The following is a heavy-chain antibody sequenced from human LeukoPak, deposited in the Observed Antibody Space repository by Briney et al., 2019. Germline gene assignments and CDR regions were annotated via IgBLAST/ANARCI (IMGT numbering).Heavy chain of an antibody. V-gene: IGHV3-23*01. CDR1: GFTFSSYA. J-gene: IGHJ3*01. CDR3: ARRPRDTSGYYLGAFEA. Sequence: GGSLRLSCEASGFTFSSYAMIWVRQAPERGLEWVSAIGASGADTYYADSVKGRFTISRDNAKNTLYLHMTSLGAEDTAVYFCARRPRDTSGYYLGAFEAWGQGTTVTVSS. CDR2: IGASGADT. D-gene: IGHD3-22*01.